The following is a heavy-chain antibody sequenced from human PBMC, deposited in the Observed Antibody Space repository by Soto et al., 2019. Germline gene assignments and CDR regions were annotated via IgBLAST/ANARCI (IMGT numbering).Heavy chain of an antibody. V-gene: IGHV3-53*01. Sequence: GGSLRLSCAASGFTVSTNHMTWVRQAPGSGLEWVSLIYTNGSTYYADSVKGRFTLSRDNLKNIVFLQMNSLRADDTAVYYCARGRASHSDFDYWGRGTLVTVSS. CDR2: IYTNGST. CDR1: GFTVSTNH. D-gene: IGHD3-10*01. J-gene: IGHJ4*02. CDR3: ARGRASHSDFDY.